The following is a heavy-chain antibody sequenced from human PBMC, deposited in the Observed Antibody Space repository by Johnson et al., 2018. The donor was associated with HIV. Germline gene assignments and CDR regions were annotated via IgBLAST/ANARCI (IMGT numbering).Heavy chain of an antibody. J-gene: IGHJ3*02. V-gene: IGHV3-9*01. CDR2: ISWNSGSI. CDR3: ANYISADWTDAFDI. Sequence: VQLVESGGGVVRPGGSLRLSCAASGFTFDDYAMHWVRQAPGKGLEWVSGISWNSGSIGYADSVKGRFTISSDNAKKALYLQMNSLRAEDTDLYYCANYISADWTDAFDIWGQGTMVTVSS. CDR1: GFTFDDYA. D-gene: IGHD3/OR15-3a*01.